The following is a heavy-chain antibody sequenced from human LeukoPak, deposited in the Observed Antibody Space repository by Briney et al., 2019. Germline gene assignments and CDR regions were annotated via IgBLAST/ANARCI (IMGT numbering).Heavy chain of an antibody. Sequence: GGSLRPSCVSSGFSFSNYAMSWVRQAPGKGLEWVSSISGSGGSTHYADSVKGRFTISRDNAKNSLYLQMNSLRDEDTAVYYCARDRSGSYEGCDYWGQGTLVTVSS. CDR3: ARDRSGSYEGCDY. J-gene: IGHJ4*02. CDR2: ISGSGGST. V-gene: IGHV3-23*01. CDR1: GFSFSNYA. D-gene: IGHD1-26*01.